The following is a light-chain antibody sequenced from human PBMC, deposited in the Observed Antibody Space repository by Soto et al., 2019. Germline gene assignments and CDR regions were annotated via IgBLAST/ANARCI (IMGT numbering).Light chain of an antibody. CDR3: QQYNNWPRT. CDR2: GAS. J-gene: IGKJ2*01. CDR1: QSVSRN. V-gene: IGKV3-15*01. Sequence: EIVMTQSPATLSVSPGERATLSCSASQSVSRNLAWYQQKPVQAPRLLIYGASTRATGIPARFSGSGSGTEVTLTISSLQSEDFAVYYCQQYNNWPRTFGQGTKLEIK.